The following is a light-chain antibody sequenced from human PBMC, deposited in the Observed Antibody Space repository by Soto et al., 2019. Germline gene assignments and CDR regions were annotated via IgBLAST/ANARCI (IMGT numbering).Light chain of an antibody. CDR2: DAS. Sequence: QSALTQPRSVSGSPGQSVAISCTGTSSDVGGYNYVSWYQQHPGKAPKLMIYDASKRPSGVPDRFSGSKSGNTASLTISGLQAEDEADYYCCSYAGGSYVFGTGTKLTVL. CDR3: CSYAGGSYV. CDR1: SSDVGGYNY. V-gene: IGLV2-11*01. J-gene: IGLJ1*01.